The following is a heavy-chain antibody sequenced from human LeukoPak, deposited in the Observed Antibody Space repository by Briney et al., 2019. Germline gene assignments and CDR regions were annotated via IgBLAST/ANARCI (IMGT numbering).Heavy chain of an antibody. Sequence: SVKVSCKASGGTFSSYAISWVRQAPGQGLEWMGGIIPIFGTANYAQKFQGRVTITADESTGTAYMELSSLRSEDTAVYYCARGSSSGWHTDYWGQGTLVTVSS. CDR2: IIPIFGTA. J-gene: IGHJ4*02. CDR1: GGTFSSYA. D-gene: IGHD6-19*01. V-gene: IGHV1-69*13. CDR3: ARGSSSGWHTDY.